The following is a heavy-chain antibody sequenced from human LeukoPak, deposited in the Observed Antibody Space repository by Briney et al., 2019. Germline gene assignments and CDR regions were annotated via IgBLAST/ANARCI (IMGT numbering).Heavy chain of an antibody. CDR3: ARGIAAAYYAFDI. CDR1: GFAVSSNS. CDR2: IYSGGTT. J-gene: IGHJ3*02. V-gene: IGHV3-53*01. Sequence: PGGSLRLSCAASGFAVSSNSMNWVRQAPGKGLEWVSVIYSGGTTFHADSVKGRFTISRDNSKNTLYLQMNSLRAEDTAVYYCARGIAAAYYAFDIWGQGTMVTVSS. D-gene: IGHD6-13*01.